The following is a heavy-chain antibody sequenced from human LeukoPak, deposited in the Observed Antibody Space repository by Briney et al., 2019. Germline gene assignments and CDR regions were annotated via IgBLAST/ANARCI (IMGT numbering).Heavy chain of an antibody. CDR2: INPNSGGT. D-gene: IGHD2-2*01. J-gene: IGHJ4*02. V-gene: IGHV1-2*02. Sequence: ASVKVSCKASGYTFTGYYMHWVRQASGQVLEWIGWINPNSGGTNYAQKFQGRVTMTRDTSISTAYMELSRLRSDDTAVYYCARDRTSRGTVPNYWGQGTLVTVSS. CDR1: GYTFTGYY. CDR3: ARDRTSRGTVPNY.